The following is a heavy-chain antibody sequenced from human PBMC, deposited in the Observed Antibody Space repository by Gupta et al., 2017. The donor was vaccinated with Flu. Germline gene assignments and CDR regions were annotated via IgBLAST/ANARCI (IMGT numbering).Heavy chain of an antibody. CDR1: GFTFSVYP. CDR2: ISGGGGGT. J-gene: IGHJ4*02. CDR3: AKAGYDFWSGYYRVFDH. V-gene: IGHV3-23*01. D-gene: IGHD3-3*01. Sequence: EVQLLESGGGLVQPGGSLRLSCAAAGFTFSVYPMTWVRQFPGKGLEWVSTISGGGGGTNYAGSVKGRFTISRDNSKNTVSLQMNNLRAEDTAVYFCAKAGYDFWSGYYRVFDHWGQGVLVTVSS.